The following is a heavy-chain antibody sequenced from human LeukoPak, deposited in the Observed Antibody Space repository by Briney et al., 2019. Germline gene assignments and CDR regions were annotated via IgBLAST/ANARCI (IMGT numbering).Heavy chain of an antibody. J-gene: IGHJ6*03. CDR2: MNPNSGNT. Sequence: GASVKVSCKASGYTFTSYDINWVRQATGQGLEWMGWMNPNSGNTGYAQKFQGRVTMTRNTSISTAYMELSSLRSEDTAVYYCARGMTGTTDYYYYYMDVWGKGTTVTVS. CDR3: ARGMTGTTDYYYYYMDV. V-gene: IGHV1-8*01. CDR1: GYTFTSYD. D-gene: IGHD1-20*01.